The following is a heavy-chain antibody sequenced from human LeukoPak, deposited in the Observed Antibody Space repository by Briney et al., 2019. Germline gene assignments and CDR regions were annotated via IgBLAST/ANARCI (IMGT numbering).Heavy chain of an antibody. Sequence: GGSLRLSCAASGFTVSSNYMSWVRQAPGKGLEWVSVIYSGGSTYYADSVKGRFTISRDNSKNTLYLQMNSLRAEDTAVYYCARDPLYSSGWYRGNYWGQGTLVTVSS. CDR1: GFTVSSNY. J-gene: IGHJ4*02. CDR3: ARDPLYSSGWYRGNY. V-gene: IGHV3-53*01. D-gene: IGHD6-19*01. CDR2: IYSGGST.